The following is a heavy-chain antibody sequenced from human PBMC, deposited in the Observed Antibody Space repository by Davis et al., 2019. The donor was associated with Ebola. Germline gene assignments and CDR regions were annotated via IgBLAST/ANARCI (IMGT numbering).Heavy chain of an antibody. CDR1: GGSFSGYY. J-gene: IGHJ5*02. CDR3: ASTAMGTYNWFDP. CDR2: INHSGST. Sequence: MPGGSLRLSCAVYGGSFSGYYWSWIRQPPGKGLEWIGEINHSGSTNYNPSLKSRVTISVDTSKNQFSLKLSSVTAADTAVYYCASTAMGTYNWFDPWGQGTLVTVSS. D-gene: IGHD5-18*01. V-gene: IGHV4-34*01.